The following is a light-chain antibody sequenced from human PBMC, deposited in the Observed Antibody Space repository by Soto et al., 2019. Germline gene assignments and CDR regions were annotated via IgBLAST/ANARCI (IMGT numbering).Light chain of an antibody. CDR3: CSYAGSATYV. CDR2: EDT. J-gene: IGLJ1*01. CDR1: TSDVGSYSL. V-gene: IGLV2-23*01. Sequence: QSALTQPASVSGSPGQSITISCTGTTSDVGSYSLVSWYQQHPGKAPKLMIYEDTKRPSGVSNRFSGSKSGNTASLTISGLQAEDEADYYCCSYAGSATYVFGTGTKV.